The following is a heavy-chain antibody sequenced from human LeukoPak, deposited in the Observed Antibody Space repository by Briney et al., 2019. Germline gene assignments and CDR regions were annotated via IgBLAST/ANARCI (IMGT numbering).Heavy chain of an antibody. J-gene: IGHJ4*02. CDR3: ARAYSGYDFFDY. CDR2: IIPIFGTA. CDR1: RGTFRRYA. D-gene: IGHD5-12*01. Sequence: SVKVSCKASRGTFRRYAISWVRQAPGQEREWMGGIIPIFGTANYAQKFQGRVTITADESTSTAYMEVSSLRSEDTAVYYCARAYSGYDFFDYWGQGILVTVSS. V-gene: IGHV1-69*13.